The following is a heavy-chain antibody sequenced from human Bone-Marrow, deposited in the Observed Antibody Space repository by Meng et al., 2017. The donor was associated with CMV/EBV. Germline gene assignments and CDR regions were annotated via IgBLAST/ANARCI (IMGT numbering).Heavy chain of an antibody. CDR1: GYTFSNHD. V-gene: IGHV1-8*01. Sequence: ASVKVSCKGSGYTFSNHDIDWVRQATGQGLEWMGWMNSNSGDTGYAQKFQGRVTMTRDTSISTAYMELSRLTSDDTAVYYCARRGLAVLAYYGMDVWGQGTTVTVSS. J-gene: IGHJ6*02. CDR3: ARRGLAVLAYYGMDV. CDR2: MNSNSGDT. D-gene: IGHD6-19*01.